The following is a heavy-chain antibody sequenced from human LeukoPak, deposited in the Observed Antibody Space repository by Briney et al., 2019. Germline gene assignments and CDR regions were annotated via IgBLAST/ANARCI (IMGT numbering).Heavy chain of an antibody. CDR1: GGSISSYY. V-gene: IGHV4-59*01. CDR2: IYYSGST. J-gene: IGHJ4*02. CDR3: ARDPGMATSYYFDY. Sequence: ASETLSLTCTVSGGSISSYYWSWIRQPPGKGLEWIGYIYYSGSTNYNPSLKSRVTISVDTSKYQFSLKLSSVTAADTAVYYCARDPGMATSYYFDYWGQGTLVTVSS. D-gene: IGHD5-24*01.